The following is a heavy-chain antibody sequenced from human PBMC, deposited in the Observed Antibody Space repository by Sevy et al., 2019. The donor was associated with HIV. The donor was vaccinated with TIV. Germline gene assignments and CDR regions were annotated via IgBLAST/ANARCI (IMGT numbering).Heavy chain of an antibody. CDR3: AGARRSGYCSSTSCPPNNFDY. V-gene: IGHV1-18*01. J-gene: IGHJ4*02. D-gene: IGHD2-2*01. CDR1: GYTFTSYG. CDR2: ISAYNGNT. Sequence: ASVKVSCKASGYTFTSYGISWVRQAPGQGLEWMGWISAYNGNTNYAQRPQGRVTMTTDTSTSTAYMELRSLRSDDTAVYYCAGARRSGYCSSTSCPPNNFDYWGQGTLVTVSS.